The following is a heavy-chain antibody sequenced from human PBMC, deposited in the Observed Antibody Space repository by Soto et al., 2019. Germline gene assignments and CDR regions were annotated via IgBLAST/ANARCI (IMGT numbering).Heavy chain of an antibody. Sequence: QVQLVQSGAEVKKPGASVKVSCKASGYTFTNFGISWVRQAPGQGLEWMGWISAYNGNTNYAQNFQGRVTMTTDTSTSTACMELRSLRSDDTAVYYCTGGGTPIDYWGQGTLVTVSS. CDR1: GYTFTNFG. CDR3: TGGGTPIDY. J-gene: IGHJ4*02. D-gene: IGHD3-16*01. CDR2: ISAYNGNT. V-gene: IGHV1-18*01.